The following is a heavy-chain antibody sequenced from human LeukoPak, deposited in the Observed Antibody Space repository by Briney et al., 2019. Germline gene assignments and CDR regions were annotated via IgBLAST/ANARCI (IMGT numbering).Heavy chain of an antibody. CDR3: ARGLSDCTNGVCYPWDYETYFDY. J-gene: IGHJ4*02. Sequence: PGGSLRLSCVASEFSVGSNYMTWVRQAPGKGLEWVSLIYSGGSTYYADSVKGRFTISRDNSKNTLYLQMNSLRAEDTAVYYCARGLSDCTNGVCYPWDYETYFDYWGQGTLVTVSS. CDR1: EFSVGSNY. D-gene: IGHD2-8*01. V-gene: IGHV3-66*01. CDR2: IYSGGST.